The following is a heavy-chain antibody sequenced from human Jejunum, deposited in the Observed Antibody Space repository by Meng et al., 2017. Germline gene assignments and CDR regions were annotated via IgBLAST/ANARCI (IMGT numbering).Heavy chain of an antibody. D-gene: IGHD2-2*01. CDR2: IFSDSST. CDR1: GFTVRSKY. CDR3: TGAGYCSSTSCDGEVDAFDI. J-gene: IGHJ3*02. V-gene: IGHV3-53*01. Sequence: GGSLRLSCAATGFTVRSKYMTWVRQAPGKGLEGVPVIFSDSSTYDADSVRGRFTISRDNSKNTLFLKMSSLRAEDTAVYYCTGAGYCSSTSCDGEVDAFDIWGQGTMVTVSS.